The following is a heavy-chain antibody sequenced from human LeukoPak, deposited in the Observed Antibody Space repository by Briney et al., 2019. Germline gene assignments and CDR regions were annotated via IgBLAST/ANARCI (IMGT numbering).Heavy chain of an antibody. CDR1: GYTFTSYG. D-gene: IGHD2-2*02. Sequence: ASVKVSCKASGYTFTSYGISWVRQAPGQGLEWMGWISAYNGTTNYAQQLQGRVTMTTDTSTSKAYMELRSLRSDDTAVYYCARGCSSTSCYNHDAFDIWGQGTMVTVSS. CDR2: ISAYNGTT. CDR3: ARGCSSTSCYNHDAFDI. V-gene: IGHV1-18*01. J-gene: IGHJ3*02.